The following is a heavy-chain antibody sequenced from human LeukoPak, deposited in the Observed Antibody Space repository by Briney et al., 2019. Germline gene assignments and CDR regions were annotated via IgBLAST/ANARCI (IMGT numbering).Heavy chain of an antibody. V-gene: IGHV1-46*01. D-gene: IGHD5-24*01. Sequence: ASVKVSCKASGYTFTSYYMHWVRQAPGQGLEWMGIINPSGGSTSYAQKFQGRVTMTRDMSTSTVYMELSSLRSEDTAVYYCARGAPLGMATITYRFDPWGQGTLVTVSS. CDR2: INPSGGST. J-gene: IGHJ5*02. CDR3: ARGAPLGMATITYRFDP. CDR1: GYTFTSYY.